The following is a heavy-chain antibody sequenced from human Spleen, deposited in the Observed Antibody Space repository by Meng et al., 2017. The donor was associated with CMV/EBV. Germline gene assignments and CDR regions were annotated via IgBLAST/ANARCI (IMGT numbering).Heavy chain of an antibody. D-gene: IGHD2-2*02. CDR3: AKDRGYCSSTSCYTGPGY. CDR1: GFTFSSYA. V-gene: IGHV3-23*01. CDR2: ISGSGGST. J-gene: IGHJ4*02. Sequence: ETLSLTCAASGFTFSSYAMSWVRQAPGKGLEWVSAISGSGGSTYYADSVKGRFTISRDNSKNTLYLQMNSLRAEDTAVYYCAKDRGYCSSTSCYTGPGYWGQGTLVTVSS.